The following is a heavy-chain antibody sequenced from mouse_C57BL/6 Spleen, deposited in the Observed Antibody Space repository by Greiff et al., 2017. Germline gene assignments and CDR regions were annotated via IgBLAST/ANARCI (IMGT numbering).Heavy chain of an antibody. J-gene: IGHJ2*01. CDR2: IYPGGGDT. D-gene: IGHD1-1*01. CDR3: ARGDYYGSSYYFDY. V-gene: IGHV1-80*01. Sequence: VQLQQSGAELVTPGASVKISCKASGYAFSSYWMNWVKQRPGKGLEWIGQIYPGGGDTNYNGKFTGKATLTADKSSSTAYMQLSSLTSEDSAVYFCARGDYYGSSYYFDYWGQGTTLTVSS. CDR1: GYAFSSYW.